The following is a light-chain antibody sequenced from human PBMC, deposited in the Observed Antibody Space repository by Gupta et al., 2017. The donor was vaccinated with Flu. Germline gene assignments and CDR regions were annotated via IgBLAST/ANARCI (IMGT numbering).Light chain of an antibody. V-gene: IGKV1-39*01. CDR3: KQSHRTHST. J-gene: IGKJ3*01. CDR2: AVS. Sequence: PLPPSPSSLSASVGDRVTITCRAGQPISNYLNWYQLRPGKAPKLLIYAVSSVQSGVPSRVSGRGSGTEFTLIISMLQPEDFATYYCKQSHRTHSTFGDGTTVDV. CDR1: QPISNY.